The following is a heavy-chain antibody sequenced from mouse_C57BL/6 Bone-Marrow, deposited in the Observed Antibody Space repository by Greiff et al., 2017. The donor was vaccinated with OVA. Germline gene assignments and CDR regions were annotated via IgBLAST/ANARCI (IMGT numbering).Heavy chain of an antibody. J-gene: IGHJ3*01. Sequence: EVQGVESGGGLVKPGGSLKLSCAASGFTFSSYAMSWVRQTPEKRLEWVATISDGGSYTYYPDNVKGRFTISRDNAKNNLYLQMSHLKSEDTAMYYCASLYDGYYRFAYWGQGTLVTVSA. CDR1: GFTFSSYA. CDR3: ASLYDGYYRFAY. D-gene: IGHD2-3*01. V-gene: IGHV5-4*01. CDR2: ISDGGSYT.